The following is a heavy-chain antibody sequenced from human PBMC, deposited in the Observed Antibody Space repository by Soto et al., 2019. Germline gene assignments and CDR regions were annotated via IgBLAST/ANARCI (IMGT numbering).Heavy chain of an antibody. V-gene: IGHV1-69*01. D-gene: IGHD6-13*01. CDR3: AREEAAAGTDYYYYGMDV. Sequence: QVQLVRSGAEVKKPGSSVKVSCKASGGTFSSYAISWVRQAPGQGLEWMGGIIPIFGTANYAQKFQGRVTITADESTSTAYMELSSLRSEDTAVYYCAREEAAAGTDYYYYGMDVWGQGTTVTVSS. CDR1: GGTFSSYA. CDR2: IIPIFGTA. J-gene: IGHJ6*02.